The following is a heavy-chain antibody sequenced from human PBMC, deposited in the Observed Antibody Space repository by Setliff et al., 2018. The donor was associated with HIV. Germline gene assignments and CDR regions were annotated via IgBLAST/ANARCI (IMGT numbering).Heavy chain of an antibody. Sequence: SETLSLTCNVSGGSIRSSSSYWGWIRQPAGKGLEWIGHIYTSGSTNYNPSLKSRITISVDTSKNQFSLRLSSVTAADTAVYYCARSGSSSPYYFDYWGQGTLVTVSS. J-gene: IGHJ4*02. D-gene: IGHD6-6*01. CDR1: GGSIRSSSSY. CDR3: ARSGSSSPYYFDY. V-gene: IGHV4-61*09. CDR2: IYTSGST.